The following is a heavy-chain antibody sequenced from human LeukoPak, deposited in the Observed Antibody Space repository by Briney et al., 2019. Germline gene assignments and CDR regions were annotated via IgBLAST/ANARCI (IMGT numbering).Heavy chain of an antibody. CDR3: AASVATYYDFWSADY. Sequence: SVKVSCKASGFTFTSSAVQWVRQARGQRLEWIGWIVVGSGNTNYAQKFQERVTITRDMSTSTAYMELSSLRSEDTAVYYCAASVATYYDFWSADYWGQGTLVTVSS. V-gene: IGHV1-58*01. D-gene: IGHD3-3*01. CDR2: IVVGSGNT. J-gene: IGHJ4*02. CDR1: GFTFTSSA.